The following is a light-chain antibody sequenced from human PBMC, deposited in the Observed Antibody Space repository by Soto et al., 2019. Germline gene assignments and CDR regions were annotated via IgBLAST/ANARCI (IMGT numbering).Light chain of an antibody. V-gene: IGLV2-14*03. Sequence: QSVLTQPASVSGSPGQSITISCTGTSSDVGAYDYVSWYQQHPDKAPKLMIYEVSNRPSGVYNRFSGSKSVNTATLTISGLQADDEADYYCSSYTSSSTRVFGTGTKVTVL. CDR2: EVS. CDR1: SSDVGAYDY. J-gene: IGLJ1*01. CDR3: SSYTSSSTRV.